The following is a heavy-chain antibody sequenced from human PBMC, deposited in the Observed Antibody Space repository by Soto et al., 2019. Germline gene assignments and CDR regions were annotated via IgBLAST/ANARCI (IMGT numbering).Heavy chain of an antibody. V-gene: IGHV3-23*01. CDR3: AKWNGMGAINYFDN. Sequence: VGSLSVSCAASGFTFSRYAMSVFRQAQGKGLEWVSAISGSGGSTYYADSVKGRFTISRDNSKNTLYLQMNSLRAEDTAVYYCAKWNGMGAINYFDNWGQGTLVTVSS. CDR1: GFTFSRYA. D-gene: IGHD1-26*01. CDR2: ISGSGGST. J-gene: IGHJ4*02.